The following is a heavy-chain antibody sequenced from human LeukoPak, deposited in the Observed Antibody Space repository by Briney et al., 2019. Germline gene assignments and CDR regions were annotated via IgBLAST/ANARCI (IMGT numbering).Heavy chain of an antibody. Sequence: GRSLRLSCAASGFTFSSYGMHWVRQAPGKGLEGVAIISHDGNNKYYADSAKGRFTISRDSSKNTLYLQMNSLRAEDTAVYYCAKEYLSGFDPWGQGTLVTVSS. CDR1: GFTFSSYG. V-gene: IGHV3-30*18. J-gene: IGHJ5*02. D-gene: IGHD1-14*01. CDR2: ISHDGNNK. CDR3: AKEYLSGFDP.